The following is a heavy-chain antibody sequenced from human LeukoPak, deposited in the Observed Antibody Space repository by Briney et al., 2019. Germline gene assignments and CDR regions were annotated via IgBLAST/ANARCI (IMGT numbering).Heavy chain of an antibody. CDR3: ARDPVDQPYWSFDL. CDR1: GGSISGSY. CDR2: IYYSGST. J-gene: IGHJ2*01. V-gene: IGHV4-59*01. Sequence: PSETLSLTCTVSGGSISGSYWNWIRQPPGKGLEWIGYIYYSGSTNYNPSLKSRVTISVDTSKKQFSLKLSSVTAADTAVYYCARDPVDQPYWSFDLWGRGTLVTVSS. D-gene: IGHD2-2*01.